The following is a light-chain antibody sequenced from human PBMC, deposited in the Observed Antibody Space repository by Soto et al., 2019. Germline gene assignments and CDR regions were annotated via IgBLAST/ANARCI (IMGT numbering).Light chain of an antibody. CDR2: HVS. CDR1: LSVVN. CDR3: LQYSSWLRS. Sequence: EVVLTQSPATLSLSPGERATLSCRASLSVVNLAWYQHKRGQAPRLLIYHVSTRATGIPSRFSGSGSETDFTLTISTLEPEDFAVYYCLQYSSWLRSFGGGTKVEIK. J-gene: IGKJ4*01. V-gene: IGKV3-11*01.